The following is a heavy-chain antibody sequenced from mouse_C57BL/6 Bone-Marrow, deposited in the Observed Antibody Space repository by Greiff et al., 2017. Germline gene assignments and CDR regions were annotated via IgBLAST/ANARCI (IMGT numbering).Heavy chain of an antibody. CDR3: ARRPYYYGSSYWYFDV. J-gene: IGHJ1*03. Sequence: EVKLQQSGPELVKPGASVKISCKASGYTFTDYYMNWVKQSHGKSLEWIGDINPNNGGTSYNQKFKGKATLTVDKSSSTAYMELRSLTSEDSAVYYCARRPYYYGSSYWYFDVWGTGTTGTVSS. CDR1: GYTFTDYY. V-gene: IGHV1-26*01. CDR2: INPNNGGT. D-gene: IGHD1-1*01.